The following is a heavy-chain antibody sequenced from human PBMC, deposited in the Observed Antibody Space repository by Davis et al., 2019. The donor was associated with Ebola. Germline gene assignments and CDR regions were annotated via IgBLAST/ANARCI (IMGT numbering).Heavy chain of an antibody. J-gene: IGHJ4*02. CDR1: GYNFKVNL. CDR3: TRGWNY. V-gene: IGHV5-51*01. D-gene: IGHD2-15*01. Sequence: GESLKISCKASGYNFKVNLIDWARQTPGKGLEWTGNIYAGDSDSKYSPSFQGQVTMSVDKDISTAYLEWNTLKASDTAMYYCTRGWNYWGQGTLVTVSS. CDR2: IYAGDSDS.